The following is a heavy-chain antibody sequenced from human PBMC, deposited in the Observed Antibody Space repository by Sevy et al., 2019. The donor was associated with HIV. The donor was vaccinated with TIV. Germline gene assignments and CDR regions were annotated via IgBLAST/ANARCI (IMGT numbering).Heavy chain of an antibody. CDR3: ARVKSNHAQGAFDI. V-gene: IGHV1-2*02. CDR2: INPNSGGT. CDR1: GYTFTGYY. Sequence: ASVKVSCKASGYTFTGYYMHWVRQAPGQGLEWMGWINPNSGGTNYAQKFQGRVTMTRDTSISTAYMELSRLRSDDTAVYYCARVKSNHAQGAFDIWGQGTMVTVSS. J-gene: IGHJ3*02. D-gene: IGHD4-4*01.